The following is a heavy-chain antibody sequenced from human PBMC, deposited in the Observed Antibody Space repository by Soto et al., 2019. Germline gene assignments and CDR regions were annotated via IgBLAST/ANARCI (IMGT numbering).Heavy chain of an antibody. J-gene: IGHJ6*02. CDR3: ARAGYCSSTSCYFHYGMDV. D-gene: IGHD2-2*01. V-gene: IGHV1-3*01. CDR1: GYTFTSYA. Sequence: VASVKVSCKASGYTFTSYAMHWVRQAPGQRLEWMGWINAGNGNTKYSQKFQGRVTITRDTSASTAYMELSSLRSEDTAVYYCARAGYCSSTSCYFHYGMDVWGQGTTVTVSS. CDR2: INAGNGNT.